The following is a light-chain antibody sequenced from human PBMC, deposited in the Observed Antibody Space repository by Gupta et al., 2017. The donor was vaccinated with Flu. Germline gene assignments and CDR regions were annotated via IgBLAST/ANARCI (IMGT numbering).Light chain of an antibody. J-gene: IGKJ4*01. Sequence: GTLSVSPGERVILSCRASQSVSTKVAWYQQKPGQAPRLRIDDASTRATCMPARFTGSGSGTEFSLLISSLQSEDFSLYYCHQYYDWPPLTFGGGTKVDVK. CDR1: QSVSTK. V-gene: IGKV3-15*01. CDR3: HQYYDWPPLT. CDR2: DAS.